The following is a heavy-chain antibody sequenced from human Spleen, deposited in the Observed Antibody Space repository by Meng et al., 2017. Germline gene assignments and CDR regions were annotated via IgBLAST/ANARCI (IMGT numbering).Heavy chain of an antibody. D-gene: IGHD3-22*01. CDR1: GGSISSSNW. Sequence: VHLTEAGPGQVQRSGTRSLTCGVSGGSISSSNWWTWVRQPPGKGLEWIGEIYHSGSTNYSPSLKSRVTLSVDKSKNQFSLKLRSVTAADTAVYYCARLILDSSGYYYIMDYWGQGTLVTVSS. J-gene: IGHJ4*02. CDR3: ARLILDSSGYYYIMDY. V-gene: IGHV4-4*02. CDR2: IYHSGST.